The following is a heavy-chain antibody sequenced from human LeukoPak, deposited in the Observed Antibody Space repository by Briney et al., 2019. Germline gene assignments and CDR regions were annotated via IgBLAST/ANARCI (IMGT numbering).Heavy chain of an antibody. CDR2: IIHIFGTA. CDR3: ARDGSSWYNWFDP. D-gene: IGHD6-13*01. J-gene: IGHJ5*02. CDR1: GGTFSSYA. Sequence: SVKVSYKASGGTFSSYAISWVRQAPGQGLEWMGGIIHIFGTANYAQKFQGRVTITADESTSTAYMELSSLRSEDTAVYYCARDGSSWYNWFDPWGQGTLVTVSS. V-gene: IGHV1-69*13.